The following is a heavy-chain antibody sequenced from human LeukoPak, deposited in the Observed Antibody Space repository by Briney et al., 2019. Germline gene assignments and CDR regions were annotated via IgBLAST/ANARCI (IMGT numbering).Heavy chain of an antibody. CDR3: ARVRTSCFFDY. J-gene: IGHJ4*02. CDR2: IKQDGSEK. CDR1: GFTFSSYW. D-gene: IGHD2-2*01. V-gene: IGHV3-7*03. Sequence: GGSLRLSCAASGFTFSSYWMSWVRQAPGKGLDWVANIKQDGSEKYYVDSVKGRFTISRDNAKNSLYLQMNSLRAEDTAVYYCARVRTSCFFDYWGQGTLVTVSS.